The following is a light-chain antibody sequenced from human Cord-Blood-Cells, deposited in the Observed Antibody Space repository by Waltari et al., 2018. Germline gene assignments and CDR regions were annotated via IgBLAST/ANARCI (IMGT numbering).Light chain of an antibody. Sequence: QSALTQPASVSGSPGQSITISCTGTSSDVGSYNLVSWYQQHPGKAPKLMLYEVSKRPSGVSNRVSGSKAGNTASLTISGRQAEDEADYYCCSYAGSSTWVFGGGTKLTVL. CDR1: SSDVGSYNL. CDR2: EVS. J-gene: IGLJ3*02. V-gene: IGLV2-23*02. CDR3: CSYAGSSTWV.